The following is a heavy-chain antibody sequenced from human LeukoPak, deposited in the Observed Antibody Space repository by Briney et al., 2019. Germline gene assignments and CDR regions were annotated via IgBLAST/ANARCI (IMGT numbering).Heavy chain of an antibody. CDR3: ARGFYSPHY. J-gene: IGHJ4*02. D-gene: IGHD4-11*01. CDR1: GGSISGFY. CDR2: ISYSGRT. V-gene: IGHV4-59*01. Sequence: SETLSLTCTVSGGSISGFYWSWIRQPPGKGLEWIGYISYSGRTYYNPSLKSRITISVDTSKNQFSLKLSSVTAADTAVYYCARGFYSPHYWGQGTLVTVSS.